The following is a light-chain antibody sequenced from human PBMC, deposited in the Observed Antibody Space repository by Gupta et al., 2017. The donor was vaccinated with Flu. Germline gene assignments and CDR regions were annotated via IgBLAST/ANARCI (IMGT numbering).Light chain of an antibody. J-gene: IGLJ3*02. Sequence: SSSNIGSNYLYWYQHLPGTAPILLIYSNDQRPSGIPYRFSGSKSGTSGSLAISGLRSEDEADYFCAARDDNLDGWVFGGGTKLTVL. CDR2: SND. V-gene: IGLV1-47*01. CDR3: AARDDNLDGWV. CDR1: SSNIGSNY.